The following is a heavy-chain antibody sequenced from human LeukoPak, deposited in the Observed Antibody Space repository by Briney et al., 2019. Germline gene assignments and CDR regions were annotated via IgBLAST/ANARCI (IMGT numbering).Heavy chain of an antibody. CDR1: GFTFSSYI. J-gene: IGHJ4*02. CDR3: ATSSIALAGTVDY. Sequence: GGSLRLSCAASGFTFSSYIMNWVRQAPGKGPEWVSSISSSSAYIYYADSVKGRFTISRDNAKSSLFLQMNSLRDEDTAVYYCATSSIALAGTVDYGGQGTLVTVSA. V-gene: IGHV3-21*01. D-gene: IGHD6-19*01. CDR2: ISSSSAYI.